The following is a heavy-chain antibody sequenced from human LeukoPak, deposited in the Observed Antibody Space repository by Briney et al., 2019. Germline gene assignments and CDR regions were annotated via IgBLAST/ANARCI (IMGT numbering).Heavy chain of an antibody. CDR3: AREAQYCSGGSCYGGYFQH. Sequence: SETLSLTCAVYGGSFSGYYWSWIRQPPGMGLEWIGEINHSEATDYNPSFKSRVTISVDTSKNQLSLKLSSVTAADTAVYYCAREAQYCSGGSCYGGYFQHWGQGTLVTVSS. CDR2: INHSEAT. V-gene: IGHV4-34*01. D-gene: IGHD2-15*01. J-gene: IGHJ1*01. CDR1: GGSFSGYY.